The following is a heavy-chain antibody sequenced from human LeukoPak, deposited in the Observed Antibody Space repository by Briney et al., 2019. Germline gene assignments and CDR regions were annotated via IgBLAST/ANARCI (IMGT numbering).Heavy chain of an antibody. CDR2: VNHSGST. V-gene: IGHV4-34*01. J-gene: IGHJ4*02. D-gene: IGHD6-19*01. CDR1: GGSFSGYY. CDR3: ARTKQWLVPDY. Sequence: SETLSLTCAVYGGSFSGYYWSWIRQPPGKGLEWIGEVNHSGSTNYNPSLKSRVTISVDTSKNQFSLKLSSVTAADTAGYCCARTKQWLVPDYWGQGTLVTVSS.